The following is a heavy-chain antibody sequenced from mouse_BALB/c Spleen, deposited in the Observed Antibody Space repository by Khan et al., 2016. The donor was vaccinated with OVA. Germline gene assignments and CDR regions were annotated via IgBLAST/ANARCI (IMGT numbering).Heavy chain of an antibody. D-gene: IGHD2-14*01. Sequence: VQLQQSGPELVKPGASVKMSCKASGYTFTSYVLHWLRQKPGQGLEWIGYIYPFNDDTKYNEKFKGEATLTSDNSSTTAYMELSSLTSEDSAVYYCAKNYRYDVYFDYWGQGTTLTVSS. CDR2: IYPFNDDT. V-gene: IGHV1S136*01. CDR3: AKNYRYDVYFDY. J-gene: IGHJ2*01. CDR1: GYTFTSYV.